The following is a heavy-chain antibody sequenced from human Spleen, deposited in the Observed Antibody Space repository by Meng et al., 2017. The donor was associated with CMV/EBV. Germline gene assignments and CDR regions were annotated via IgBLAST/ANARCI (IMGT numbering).Heavy chain of an antibody. Sequence: SVKVSCKASGYTFTSYDINWVRQATGQGLEWMGGIIPIFGTANYAQKFQGRVTITTDESTSTAYMELSSLRSEDTAVYYCARSAGIAAEAIRRGRYYYYGMDVWGQGTTVTVSS. V-gene: IGHV1-69*05. CDR3: ARSAGIAAEAIRRGRYYYYGMDV. CDR1: GYTFTSYD. D-gene: IGHD6-13*01. J-gene: IGHJ6*02. CDR2: IIPIFGTA.